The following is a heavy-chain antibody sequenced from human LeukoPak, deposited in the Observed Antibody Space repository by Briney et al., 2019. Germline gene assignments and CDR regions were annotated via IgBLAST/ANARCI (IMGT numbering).Heavy chain of an antibody. CDR1: GFTFSSYT. Sequence: PGGSLRLSCAASGFTFSSYTMNWVRQAPGKGLEWVSSISSTSSSIYYADSWKGRFTISRDNAKNSLHLQMSSLRAEDTAVYYCARETELAYWGQGTLVTVSS. CDR2: ISSTSSSI. D-gene: IGHD6-6*01. V-gene: IGHV3-21*01. CDR3: ARETELAY. J-gene: IGHJ4*02.